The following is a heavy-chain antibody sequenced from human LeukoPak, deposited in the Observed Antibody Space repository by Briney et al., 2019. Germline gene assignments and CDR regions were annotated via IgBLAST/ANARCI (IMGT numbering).Heavy chain of an antibody. D-gene: IGHD7-27*01. CDR2: INPSGGST. V-gene: IGHV1-46*01. CDR3: AREGTGDRPEYYFDY. J-gene: IGHJ4*02. CDR1: GYTFTSYY. Sequence: ASVEVSCKASGYTFTSYYMHWVRQAPGQGLEWMGIINPSGGSTSYAQKFQGRVTMTRDTSTSTVYMELSSLRSEDTAVYYCAREGTGDRPEYYFDYWGQGTLVTVSS.